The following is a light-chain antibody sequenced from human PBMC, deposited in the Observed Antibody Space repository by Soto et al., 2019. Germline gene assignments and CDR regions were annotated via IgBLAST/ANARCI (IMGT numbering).Light chain of an antibody. CDR3: HQRSNWPLT. CDR2: DAS. CDR1: QNIYNY. J-gene: IGKJ4*01. V-gene: IGKV3-11*01. Sequence: EIVLTQSPATLSLSPGERATLSCRARQNIYNYLDWYQQKPGQTPRLLIRDASNRATGVPARFSGSGSGTDFTLTISSLAPEDFAFYYCHQRSNWPLTFGGGTKVEIQ.